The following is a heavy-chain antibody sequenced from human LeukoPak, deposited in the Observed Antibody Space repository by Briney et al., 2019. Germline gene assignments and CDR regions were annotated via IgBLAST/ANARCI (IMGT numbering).Heavy chain of an antibody. V-gene: IGHV4-59*01. D-gene: IGHD2-2*02. J-gene: IGHJ3*02. CDR3: ARGEHCSGTGCYRGAFDI. Sequence: KPSETLSLTCAVFGGSFSGYFWSWIRQPPGKGLEWIGYIYYSGSTNYNPSLKSRVTISVDTSKNQFSLKLSSVTAADTAVYYCARGEHCSGTGCYRGAFDIWGQGTMVTVSS. CDR1: GGSFSGYF. CDR2: IYYSGST.